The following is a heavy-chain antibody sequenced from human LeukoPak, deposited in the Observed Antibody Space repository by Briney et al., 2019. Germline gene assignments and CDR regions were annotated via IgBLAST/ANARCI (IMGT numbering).Heavy chain of an antibody. CDR1: GYTFTGYY. D-gene: IGHD3-22*01. Sequence: ASVKVSCKASGYTFTGYYMHWVRQAPGQGLEWMGWISAYNGNANYAQKLQGRVTMTTDTSTSTAYMELRSLRSDDTAVYYCARWWYDSSGYYYFDYWGQGTLVTVSS. CDR3: ARWWYDSSGYYYFDY. J-gene: IGHJ4*02. CDR2: ISAYNGNA. V-gene: IGHV1-18*04.